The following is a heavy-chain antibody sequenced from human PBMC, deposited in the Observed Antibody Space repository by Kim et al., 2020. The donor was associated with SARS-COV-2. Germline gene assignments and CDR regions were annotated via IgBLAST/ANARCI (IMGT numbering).Heavy chain of an antibody. CDR2: IYYSGST. J-gene: IGHJ4*02. D-gene: IGHD5-12*01. CDR3: ARDIVATMGLFDY. Sequence: SETLSLTCTVSGGSISSYYWSWIRQPPGKGLEWIGYIYYSGSTNYNPSLKSRVTISVDTSKNQFSLKLSSVTAADTAVYYCARDIVATMGLFDYWGQGTLVTVSS. CDR1: GGSISSYY. V-gene: IGHV4-59*01.